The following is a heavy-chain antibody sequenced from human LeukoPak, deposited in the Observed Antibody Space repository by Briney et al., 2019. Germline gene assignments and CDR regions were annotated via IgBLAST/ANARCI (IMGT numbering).Heavy chain of an antibody. V-gene: IGHV3-48*04. CDR3: ARDLYEVTEPLVDY. CDR2: INTGSDSI. D-gene: IGHD2-21*02. Sequence: GGSLRLSCAASGFTFSSYNMNWVRQAPGKGLEWVSYINTGSDSIYYADSVKGRFTISRDNAKNSLFLQMNSLRAEDTAVYYCARDLYEVTEPLVDYWGQGTLVTVSS. CDR1: GFTFSSYN. J-gene: IGHJ4*02.